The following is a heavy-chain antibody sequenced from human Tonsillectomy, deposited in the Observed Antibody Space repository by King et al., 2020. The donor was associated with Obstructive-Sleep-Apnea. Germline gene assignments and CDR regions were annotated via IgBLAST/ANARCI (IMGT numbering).Heavy chain of an antibody. V-gene: IGHV1-18*01. CDR2: SSAYNGNT. D-gene: IGHD3-9*01. CDR3: ARTTVEELRYFDWLLVMDV. J-gene: IGHJ6*02. CDR1: GYTFTSYG. Sequence: EQLVQSGAEVKKPGASVKVSCKSSGYTFTSYGISWVRQAPGQGLEWMGWSSAYNGNTNYVQKLQGRVTMTTDTSTNTAYMELRSLRSDDTAVYYCARTTVEELRYFDWLLVMDVWGQGTTVTVSS.